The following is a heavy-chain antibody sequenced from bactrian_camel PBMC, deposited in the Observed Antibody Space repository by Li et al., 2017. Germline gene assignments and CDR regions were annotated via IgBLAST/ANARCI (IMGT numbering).Heavy chain of an antibody. CDR3: AFAVVGGGLWYDTYEYHY. CDR1: GFHFSSYC. Sequence: DVQLVESGGGSVQAGGSLRLSCEASGFHFSSYCVGWFRQAPGKQREGVAGIDSGGTLSYADSARGRFTVSQDNGKNTLSLQMTALKPEDTAMYYCAFAVVGGGLWYDTYEYHYWGQGTQVTVS. V-gene: IGHV3S42*01. CDR2: IDSGGTL. J-gene: IGHJ4*01. D-gene: IGHD5*01.